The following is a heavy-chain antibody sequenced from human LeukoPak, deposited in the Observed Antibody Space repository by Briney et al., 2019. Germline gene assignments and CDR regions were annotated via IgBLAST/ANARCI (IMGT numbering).Heavy chain of an antibody. CDR1: GGSFSGYY. V-gene: IGHV4-34*01. J-gene: IGHJ6*03. CDR2: INNTRST. CDR3: ARGGYSYASRWYYYYYYMDV. D-gene: IGHD5-18*01. Sequence: SETLSLTCAVSGGSFSGYYWSWIRQPPGKGLEWIGEINNTRSTNYHPSLKSRVTVSVDTSKNQFSLKLSSVTAADTAVYYCARGGYSYASRWYYYYYYMDVWGKGTTVT.